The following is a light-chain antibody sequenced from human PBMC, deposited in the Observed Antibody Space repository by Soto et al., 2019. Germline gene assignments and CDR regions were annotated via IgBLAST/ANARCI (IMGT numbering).Light chain of an antibody. V-gene: IGLV2-23*02. Sequence: QSVLTQPASVSGSPGQSITISCTGTSSDVGSYNLVSWYQQHPGKAPKLMIYEVSKRPSGVSNRFSGSKSGNTASLTISGLQAEDEADYYCCSYAGSSTPLIFGTGTEVTV. J-gene: IGLJ1*01. CDR1: SSDVGSYNL. CDR3: CSYAGSSTPLI. CDR2: EVS.